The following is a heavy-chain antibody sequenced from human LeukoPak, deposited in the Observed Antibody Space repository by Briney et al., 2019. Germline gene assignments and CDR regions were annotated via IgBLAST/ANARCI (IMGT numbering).Heavy chain of an antibody. J-gene: IGHJ4*02. Sequence: PGGSLRLSCAASGFTFSSYDIHWVRQAPGKGLEWVAFIRYDGSNKYYADSVKGRFTISRDNAKNSLYLQMNSLRAEDTAVYYCARCEGFSDYWGQGTLVTVSS. V-gene: IGHV3-30*02. CDR1: GFTFSSYD. CDR3: ARCEGFSDY. D-gene: IGHD3-10*01. CDR2: IRYDGSNK.